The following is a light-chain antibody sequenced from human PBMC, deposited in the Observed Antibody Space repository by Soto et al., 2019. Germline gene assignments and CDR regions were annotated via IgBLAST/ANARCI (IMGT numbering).Light chain of an antibody. CDR2: EVS. CDR1: SSDVGTYNY. J-gene: IGLJ1*01. Sequence: QSVLTQPASVSGSPGQSITISCTGTSSDVGTYNYVSWYQQHPGKAPKLMIYEVSNRPSGVSNRFSGSKSGNTASLTISGLQAEDKADYYCSSYTSSITYVFGTGTKATVL. V-gene: IGLV2-14*01. CDR3: SSYTSSITYV.